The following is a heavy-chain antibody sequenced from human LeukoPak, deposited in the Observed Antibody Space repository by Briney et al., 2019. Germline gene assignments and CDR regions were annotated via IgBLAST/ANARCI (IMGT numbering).Heavy chain of an antibody. V-gene: IGHV4-61*01. CDR2: IYYSGST. D-gene: IGHD6-19*01. J-gene: IGHJ3*02. Sequence: SETLSLTCTVSGGSVSSGSYYWSWIRQPPGKGLEWIGYIYYSGSTNYNPSRKSRVTTSVDTSTNQFSLKLSSVTAADTAVYNCARGLYLVAGTGDAFEIWGQGTMCTVSS. CDR3: ARGLYLVAGTGDAFEI. CDR1: GGSVSSGSYY.